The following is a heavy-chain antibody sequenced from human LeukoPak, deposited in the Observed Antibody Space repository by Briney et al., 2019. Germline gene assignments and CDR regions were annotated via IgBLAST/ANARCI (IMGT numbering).Heavy chain of an antibody. CDR2: IHYSGST. V-gene: IGHV4-39*01. Sequence: KPSETFSLTCAVSGGSISSGSFYWGWVRQPPGKGLEWMGSIHYSGSTYHNPSLKSRVTIFVDTSKNQFSLRLSSVTAADTAVYYCGRHGHEVRGVHPADPVDIWGQGTMVTISS. CDR3: GRHGHEVRGVHPADPVDI. CDR1: GGSISSGSFY. J-gene: IGHJ3*02. D-gene: IGHD3-10*01.